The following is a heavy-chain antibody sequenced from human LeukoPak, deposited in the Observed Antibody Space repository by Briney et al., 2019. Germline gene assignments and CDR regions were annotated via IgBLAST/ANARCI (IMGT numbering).Heavy chain of an antibody. CDR1: GGSISSGSYY. V-gene: IGHV4-61*02. Sequence: PSQTLSLTCTVSGGSISSGSYYWSWIRQPAGKGLEWIGRIYTSGSTNYNPSLKSRVTISVDTSKNQFSLKLSSVTAADTAVYYCASTRWYYRDPRWFQHWGQGTLVTVSS. CDR3: ASTRWYYRDPRWFQH. J-gene: IGHJ1*01. D-gene: IGHD1-14*01. CDR2: IYTSGST.